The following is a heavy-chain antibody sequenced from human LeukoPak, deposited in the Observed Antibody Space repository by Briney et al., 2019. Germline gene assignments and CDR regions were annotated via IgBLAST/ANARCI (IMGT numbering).Heavy chain of an antibody. D-gene: IGHD6-25*01. V-gene: IGHV4-59*01. CDR3: ASARLGSGLEGAFDT. CDR1: GGSISSYF. J-gene: IGHJ3*02. Sequence: ASETLSLTCTVSGGSISSYFWSWIRQPPGKGLEWIGYIYYSGSTNYNPSLKSRVTISVDTSKNQFSLKLSSVTAADTAVYYCASARLGSGLEGAFDTWGQGTMVTVSS. CDR2: IYYSGST.